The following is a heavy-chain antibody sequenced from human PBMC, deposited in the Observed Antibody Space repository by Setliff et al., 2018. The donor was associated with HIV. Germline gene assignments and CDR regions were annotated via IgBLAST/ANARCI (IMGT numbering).Heavy chain of an antibody. Sequence: PGESLKISCAASGFTFSTYWMSWFRQAPGKGLEWVANIKENGDEKYYVDSVKGRFTISRDDAENSLFLQVNSLRDEDTAVYYCARSQGIGNYYMDVWGTGTTVTVSS. CDR1: GFTFSTYW. CDR3: ARSQGIGNYYMDV. V-gene: IGHV3-7*01. J-gene: IGHJ6*03. D-gene: IGHD2-15*01. CDR2: IKENGDEK.